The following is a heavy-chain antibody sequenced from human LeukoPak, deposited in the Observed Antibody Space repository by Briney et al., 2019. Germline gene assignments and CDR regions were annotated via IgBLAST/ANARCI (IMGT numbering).Heavy chain of an antibody. CDR2: ISGSGGST. Sequence: GGSLRLSCAASGFTFSSYAMSWVRQAPGKGLEWVSAISGSGGSTYYADSVKGRFTISRDNSKNTLYLQMNSLRAEDTAVYYCAKAHCSSTSCPPWGSLGYWGQGTLVTVSS. J-gene: IGHJ4*02. CDR1: GFTFSSYA. CDR3: AKAHCSSTSCPPWGSLGY. V-gene: IGHV3-23*01. D-gene: IGHD2-2*01.